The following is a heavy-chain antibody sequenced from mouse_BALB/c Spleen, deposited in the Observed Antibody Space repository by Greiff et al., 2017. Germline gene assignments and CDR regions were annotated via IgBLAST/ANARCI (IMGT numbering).Heavy chain of an antibody. CDR3: ASHYGNYYYAMDY. D-gene: IGHD2-1*01. V-gene: IGHV5-12-2*01. CDR1: GFTFSSYT. J-gene: IGHJ4*01. CDR2: ISNGGGST. Sequence: MLVESGGGLVQPGGSLKLSCAASGFTFSSYTMSWVRQTPEKRLEWVAYISNGGGSTYYPDTVKGRFTISRDNAKNTLYLQMSSLKSEDTAMYYCASHYGNYYYAMDYWGQGTSVTVSS.